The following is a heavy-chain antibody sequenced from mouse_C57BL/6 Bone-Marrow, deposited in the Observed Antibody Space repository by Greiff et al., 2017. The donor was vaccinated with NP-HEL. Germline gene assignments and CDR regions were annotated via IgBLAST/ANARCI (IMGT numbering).Heavy chain of an antibody. CDR3: TWRRGEYAMDY. Sequence: EVKLYYSFGGLVQRGGSMKLYCVADGGEGRECWLDVGRGGPEKGLEWVAQIRLKADKYATHYAESVKGRFTISRDDSKSSVFLQMNNLRAEDTGIYYCTWRRGEYAMDYWGQGTSVTVSS. J-gene: IGHJ4*01. V-gene: IGHV6-3*01. CDR2: IRLKADKYAT. CDR1: GGEGRECW.